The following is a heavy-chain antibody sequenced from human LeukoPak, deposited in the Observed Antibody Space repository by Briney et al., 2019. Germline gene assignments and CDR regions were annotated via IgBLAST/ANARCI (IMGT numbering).Heavy chain of an antibody. J-gene: IGHJ3*02. CDR2: ISYDGSNK. Sequence: GGSLRLSCAASGFTFSSYAMHWVRQAPGKGLEWVAVISYDGSNKYYADSVKGRFTISRDNSKNTLYLQMNSLRAEDTAVYYCARYTAVSSPGPFDMWGQGTMVTVSS. D-gene: IGHD4-17*01. CDR1: GFTFSSYA. V-gene: IGHV3-30-3*01. CDR3: ARYTAVSSPGPFDM.